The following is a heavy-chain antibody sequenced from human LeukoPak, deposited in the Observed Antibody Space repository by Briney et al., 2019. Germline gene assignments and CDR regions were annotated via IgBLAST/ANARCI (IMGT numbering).Heavy chain of an antibody. CDR3: ARENPNQEAAFDI. D-gene: IGHD1-14*01. Sequence: PSETLSLTCTVSGASISSYYWSWIRQPPGKGLEWIGYIYYSGSTYYNPSLKSRVTISVDTSKNQFSLKLSSVTAADTAVYYCARENPNQEAAFDIWGQGTMVTVSS. CDR1: GASISSYY. V-gene: IGHV4-59*06. J-gene: IGHJ3*02. CDR2: IYYSGST.